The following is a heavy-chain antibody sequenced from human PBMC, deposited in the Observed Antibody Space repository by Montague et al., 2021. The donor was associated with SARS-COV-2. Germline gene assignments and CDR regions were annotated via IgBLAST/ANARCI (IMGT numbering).Heavy chain of an antibody. CDR3: AHFGILRYFDP. CDR1: GFSLSTSEVG. J-gene: IGHJ5*02. D-gene: IGHD3-9*01. Sequence: VKPTQTLTLTCTFSGFSLSTSEVGVGWIRQPPGKAPEFLALIYGDDDNRYKPSLKSRLTITKVTSKNQVVLTMTNVDPVDTATYYCAHFGILRYFDPWGQGTLVTVPS. CDR2: IYGDDDN. V-gene: IGHV2-5*02.